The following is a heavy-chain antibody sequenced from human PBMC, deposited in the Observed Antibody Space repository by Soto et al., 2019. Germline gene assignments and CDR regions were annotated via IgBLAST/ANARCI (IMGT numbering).Heavy chain of an antibody. CDR2: ISCDGKNR. D-gene: IGHD2-15*01. J-gene: IGHJ4*02. CDR1: GFIFSNYG. V-gene: IGHV3-30*18. CDR3: AKRGGVVGGSEHPFFEY. Sequence: QVQLVESGGGVVQPGKSLRLSCAASGFIFSNYGMHWVRQAPGKGLEWVALISCDGKNRNYADSVKGRFTIYRDNPKNTLYLEMNSLGPEDSAFYYWAKRGGVVGGSEHPFFEYWGQGTLVTVSS.